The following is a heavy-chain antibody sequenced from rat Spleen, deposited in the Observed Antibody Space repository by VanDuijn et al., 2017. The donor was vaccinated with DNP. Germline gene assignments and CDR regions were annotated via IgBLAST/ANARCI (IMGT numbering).Heavy chain of an antibody. CDR1: GFTFSNHG. CDR2: IGSPACPT. CDR3: ARWGDWYFDF. V-gene: IGHV5S13*01. J-gene: IGHJ1*01. Sequence: EVQLVESGGGLVQPGRSLKLSCAASGFTFSNHGMAWVRQAPTKGLEWVAYIGSPACPTYYGDSVKGRFTISRENAKSTLYLHMNSLRSEDMATYYCARWGDWYFDFWGPGTMVTVSS.